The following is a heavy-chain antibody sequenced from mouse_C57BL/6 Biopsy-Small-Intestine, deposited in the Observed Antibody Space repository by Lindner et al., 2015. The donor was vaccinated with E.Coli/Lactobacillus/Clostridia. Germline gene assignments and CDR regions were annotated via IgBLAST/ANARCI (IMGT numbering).Heavy chain of an antibody. V-gene: IGHV1-54*01. J-gene: IGHJ1*03. CDR1: GYAFTNYL. CDR2: INPGNGGS. CDR3: TRSGRDV. D-gene: IGHD4-1*01. Sequence: VQLQESGAELVRPGTSVKVSCKASGYAFTNYLIEWIKQRPGQGLEWIGLINPGNGGSKYNEKFKGKATLTADRSSSSAYMHLSSLTSEDSAVYFCTRSGRDVWGTGTTVTVSS.